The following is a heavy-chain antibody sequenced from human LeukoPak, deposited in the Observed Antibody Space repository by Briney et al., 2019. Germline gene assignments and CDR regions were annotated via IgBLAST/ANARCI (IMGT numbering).Heavy chain of an antibody. Sequence: ASVNVSYKASGYSFTSFGFTWVRQAPGQGLEWMGWINVYNDNAKYSQNFQGRVTLTTDVYTSTASMELRSLRVDDTAVYYCARDPGYCRTTTCPNWFDPWGQGTLVTVSS. J-gene: IGHJ5*02. CDR3: ARDPGYCRTTTCPNWFDP. CDR2: INVYNDNA. V-gene: IGHV1-18*01. D-gene: IGHD2-2*03. CDR1: GYSFTSFG.